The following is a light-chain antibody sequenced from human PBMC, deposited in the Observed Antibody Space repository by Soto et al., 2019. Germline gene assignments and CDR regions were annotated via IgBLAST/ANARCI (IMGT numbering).Light chain of an antibody. J-gene: IGKJ1*01. CDR2: GAS. V-gene: IGKV3-20*01. CDR3: QQYGSSPRT. CDR1: QSVSSNY. Sequence: EIVLTQSPGTLSLSPGERATLSCRASQSVSSNYLAWYQQKSGQAPRLLIYGASSRATGIPDRFSGSGSGTDFTLTISRLEPEDFAVYYCQQYGSSPRTFGQGT.